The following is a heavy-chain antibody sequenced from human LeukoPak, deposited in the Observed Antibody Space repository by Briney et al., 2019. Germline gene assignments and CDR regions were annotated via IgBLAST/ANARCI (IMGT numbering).Heavy chain of an antibody. Sequence: SETLSLTCTVSGGSIRSSNCYWGWIRQPPGKGLEWIGSINESGSTYYNPSLKSRVTISVDTSKNQFSLKLSSVTAADTAVYYCARHASSSDVPFDYWGQGTLVTVSS. D-gene: IGHD6-19*01. CDR3: ARHASSSDVPFDY. V-gene: IGHV4-39*01. CDR2: INESGST. CDR1: GGSIRSSNCY. J-gene: IGHJ4*02.